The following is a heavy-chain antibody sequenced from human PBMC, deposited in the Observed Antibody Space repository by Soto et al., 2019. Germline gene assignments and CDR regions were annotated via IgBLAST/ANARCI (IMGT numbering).Heavy chain of an antibody. CDR3: AKENVLRFLEWSNYYYYGMDV. V-gene: IGHV3-30*18. Sequence: PGGSLRLSCAASGFTFSSYGMHWVRQAPGKGLEWVAVISYDGSNKYYADSVKGRFTISRDNSKNTLYLQMNSLRAEDTAVYYCAKENVLRFLEWSNYYYYGMDVWGQGTTVTDSS. CDR2: ISYDGSNK. D-gene: IGHD3-3*01. CDR1: GFTFSSYG. J-gene: IGHJ6*02.